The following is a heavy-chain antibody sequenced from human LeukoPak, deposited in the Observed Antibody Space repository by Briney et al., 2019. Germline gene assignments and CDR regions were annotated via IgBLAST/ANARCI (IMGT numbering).Heavy chain of an antibody. CDR1: GFTFSSYW. Sequence: PGGSLRLSCAASGFTFSSYWMHWVRQAPGKGLEWVSAISGSGGSTYYADSVKGRFTISRDNAKNSLYLQMNSLRAEDTAVYYCARVQSYSSNWSDYWGQGTLVTVSS. J-gene: IGHJ4*02. CDR3: ARVQSYSSNWSDY. V-gene: IGHV3-23*01. CDR2: ISGSGGST. D-gene: IGHD6-13*01.